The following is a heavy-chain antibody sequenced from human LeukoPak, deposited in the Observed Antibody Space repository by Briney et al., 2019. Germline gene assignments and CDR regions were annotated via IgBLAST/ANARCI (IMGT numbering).Heavy chain of an antibody. CDR3: ARDSRRDYYYYASGSYFD. V-gene: IGHV3-53*01. CDR1: GFTVSSNY. CDR2: IYSGGST. J-gene: IGHJ4*02. Sequence: GGSLRLSCAASGFTVSSNYMSWVRQAPGKGLEWVSVIYSGGSTYYADSVKGRFTISRDNSKNTLYLQMNSLRAEDTAVYYCARDSRRDYYYYASGSYFDWGQGTLVTVSS. D-gene: IGHD3-10*01.